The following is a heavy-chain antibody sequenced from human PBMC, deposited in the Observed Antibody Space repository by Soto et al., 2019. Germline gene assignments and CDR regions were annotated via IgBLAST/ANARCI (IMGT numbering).Heavy chain of an antibody. V-gene: IGHV4-31*03. CDR1: GGSISSGGYY. CDR3: ARSYDFWSGSRTVYGMDV. D-gene: IGHD3-3*01. J-gene: IGHJ6*02. Sequence: SETLSLTCTVSGGSISSGGYYWSWIRQHPGKGLEWIGYIYYSGSTYYNPSLKSRVTISVDTSKNQFSLKLSSVTAADTAVYYCARSYDFWSGSRTVYGMDVWGQGTTVTVS. CDR2: IYYSGST.